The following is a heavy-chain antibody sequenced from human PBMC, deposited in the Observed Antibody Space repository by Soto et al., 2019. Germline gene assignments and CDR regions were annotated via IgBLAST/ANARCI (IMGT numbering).Heavy chain of an antibody. CDR2: VIDIFGTP. D-gene: IGHD2-15*01. J-gene: IGHJ6*02. CDR3: ARSQGGSSSLDIYYYYYYGMDV. V-gene: IGHV1-69*01. Sequence: QVQLVQSGAEVKKPGSSVKVSCKAPGGTFSTYAISWVRQAPGQGLEWMGGVIDIFGTPKYAQKFQGRVTITADESTSTGYMELRSLRSEDTAVYYCARSQGGSSSLDIYYYYYYGMDVWGQGTTVTVSS. CDR1: GGTFSTYA.